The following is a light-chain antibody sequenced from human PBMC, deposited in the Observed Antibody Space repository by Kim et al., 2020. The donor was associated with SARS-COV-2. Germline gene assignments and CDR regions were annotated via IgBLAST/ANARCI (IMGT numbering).Light chain of an antibody. V-gene: IGKV3-15*01. Sequence: IVMTQSPATLSVSPGERATLSCRANQSLSSDLAWYQQKPGQAPRLLIYGASTRATGIPARFSGSGSGTEFTLTISSLQSDDFAVSYCQQYNNWPLTFGGGTKVEI. CDR2: GAS. J-gene: IGKJ4*01. CDR1: QSLSSD. CDR3: QQYNNWPLT.